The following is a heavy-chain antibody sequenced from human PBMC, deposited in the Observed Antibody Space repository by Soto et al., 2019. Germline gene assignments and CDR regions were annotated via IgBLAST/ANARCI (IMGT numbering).Heavy chain of an antibody. D-gene: IGHD3-10*01. V-gene: IGHV2-5*02. CDR2: IYWDDDK. CDR1: GFSLTTSGVG. J-gene: IGHJ4*02. Sequence: QITLKESGPTLVRPTQTLTLTCTFSGFSLTTSGVGVGWIRQPPGKALEWLAVIYWDDDKPYSSSLKSRLTIAKDTSKSQVVLTMTNMDPVDTATYYCAHHPYYGLGSYSFDYWGQGTLVTVSS. CDR3: AHHPYYGLGSYSFDY.